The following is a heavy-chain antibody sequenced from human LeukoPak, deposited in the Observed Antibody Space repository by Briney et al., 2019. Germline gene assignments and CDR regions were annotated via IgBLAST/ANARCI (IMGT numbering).Heavy chain of an antibody. Sequence: GGSLRLSCAASGFTFDDYGMTWVRQAPGKGLEWVSGINWNGGSTGYADSVKGRFTNSRDNAKNSLYLQMNSLRAEDTALYYCARDFTGRRQFDYWGQGTLVTVSS. CDR1: GFTFDDYG. J-gene: IGHJ4*02. D-gene: IGHD1-14*01. CDR2: INWNGGST. V-gene: IGHV3-20*04. CDR3: ARDFTGRRQFDY.